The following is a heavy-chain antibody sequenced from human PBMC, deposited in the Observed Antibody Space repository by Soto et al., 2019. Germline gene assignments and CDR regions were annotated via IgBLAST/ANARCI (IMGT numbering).Heavy chain of an antibody. D-gene: IGHD3-3*01. CDR1: GGSVNSGSYF. V-gene: IGHV4-61*01. CDR3: VRDKRFYGLDV. J-gene: IGHJ6*02. CDR2: IDYSGST. Sequence: QVQLQESGPGLVKPSETLSLTCTVSGGSVNSGSYFWRWIRQPPGKGLEWIGYIDYSGSTNYNPSLRRRVTISLDTSKNKFSLQLNSVTAADTAVYYCVRDKRFYGLDVWGQGTTVTVSS.